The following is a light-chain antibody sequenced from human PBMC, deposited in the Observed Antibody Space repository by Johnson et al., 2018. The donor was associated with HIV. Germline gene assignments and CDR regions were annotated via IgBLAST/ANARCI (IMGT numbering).Light chain of an antibody. Sequence: QSVLTQSPSVSAAPGQKVTISCSGSSSNIGNNYISWYQQLPGTAPKLLIYDNNKRPSGIPDRFSGSKSGTSATLGITGLQTGDEAEYYCGTWDSRLSAAYVFGTGTKVTVL. CDR1: SSNIGNNY. CDR2: DNN. CDR3: GTWDSRLSAAYV. V-gene: IGLV1-51*01. J-gene: IGLJ1*01.